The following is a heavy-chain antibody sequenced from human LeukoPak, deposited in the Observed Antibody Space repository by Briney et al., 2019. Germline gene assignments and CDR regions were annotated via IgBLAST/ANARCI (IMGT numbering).Heavy chain of an antibody. CDR2: ISGYNGNT. CDR3: ARDPDRSHYDFWSGYYTPRAFDI. D-gene: IGHD3-3*01. CDR1: GYTFTSYG. Sequence: ASVKVSCKASGYTFTSYGISWVRQAPGKGLEWMGWISGYNGNTNYAQKLQGRVTMTTDTSTSTVYMELRSLRSDDTAVYYCARDPDRSHYDFWSGYYTPRAFDIWGQGTMVTVSS. V-gene: IGHV1-18*01. J-gene: IGHJ3*02.